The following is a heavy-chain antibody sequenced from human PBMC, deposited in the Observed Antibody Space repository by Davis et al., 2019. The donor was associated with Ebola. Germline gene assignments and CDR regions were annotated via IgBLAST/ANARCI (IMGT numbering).Heavy chain of an antibody. J-gene: IGHJ6*02. D-gene: IGHD5-12*01. CDR3: ARAIVATIGGAYYYYGMDV. CDR2: INAGNGNT. Sequence: AASVKVSCKASGYTFTSYAMHWVRQAPGQRLEWMGWINAGNGNTNYAQKLQGRVTMTTDTSTSTAYMELRSLRSDDTAVYYCARAIVATIGGAYYYYGMDVWGQGTTVTVSS. V-gene: IGHV1-3*01. CDR1: GYTFTSYA.